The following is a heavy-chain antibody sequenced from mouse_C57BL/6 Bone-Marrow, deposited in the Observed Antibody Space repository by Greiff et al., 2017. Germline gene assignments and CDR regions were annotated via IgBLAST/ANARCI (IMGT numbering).Heavy chain of an antibody. Sequence: EVMLVESGGGLVKPGGSLKLSCAASGFTFSDYGMHWVRQAPEKGLEWVAYISSGSSTIYYADTVKGRFTISRDNAKNTLFLQMTSLRSEDTAMYYWATYYSKGGAVDYWGQGTSVTVSS. D-gene: IGHD2-5*01. CDR2: ISSGSSTI. CDR1: GFTFSDYG. CDR3: ATYYSKGGAVDY. J-gene: IGHJ4*01. V-gene: IGHV5-17*01.